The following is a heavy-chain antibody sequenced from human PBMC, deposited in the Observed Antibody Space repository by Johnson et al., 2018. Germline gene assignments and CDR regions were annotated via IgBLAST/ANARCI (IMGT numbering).Heavy chain of an antibody. D-gene: IGHD3-22*01. CDR1: GGSFSGYY. J-gene: IGHJ1*01. CDR3: ARATTYYYDSSGYYSDAEYFQH. V-gene: IGHV4-34*01. Sequence: QVQLQQWGAGLLKXSETLSLTCAVYGGSFSGYYWSWIRQPPGKGLEWIGEINHSGSTNYQPSLKSRVTISVDKSKNQFSLKLSPVTAADTAVYYCARATTYYYDSSGYYSDAEYFQHWGQGTLVTVSS. CDR2: INHSGST.